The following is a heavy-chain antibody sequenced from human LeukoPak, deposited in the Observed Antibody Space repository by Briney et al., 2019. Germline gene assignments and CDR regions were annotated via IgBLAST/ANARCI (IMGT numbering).Heavy chain of an antibody. D-gene: IGHD1-1*01. Sequence: SETLSLTCAVYGGSFSGYYWSWIRQPPGKGLEWIGEINHSGSTNYNPSLKSRVTISVDTSKNQFSLKLSSVTAADTAVYYCARGRYNWNDRYGMDVWGQGTTVTVSS. J-gene: IGHJ6*02. V-gene: IGHV4-34*01. CDR3: ARGRYNWNDRYGMDV. CDR1: GGSFSGYY. CDR2: INHSGST.